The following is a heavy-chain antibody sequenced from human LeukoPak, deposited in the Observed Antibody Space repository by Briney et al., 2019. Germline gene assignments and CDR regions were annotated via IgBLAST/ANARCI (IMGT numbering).Heavy chain of an antibody. CDR2: IYYSGST. CDR3: ARGNDFWSGYSYYYYGMDV. V-gene: IGHV4-31*11. J-gene: IGHJ6*02. CDR1: GGSISSGGYY. Sequence: SETLSLTCAVSGGSISSGGYYWSWIRQHPGKGLEWIGYIYYSGSTYYNPSLKSRVTISVDTSKNQLSLKLSSVTAADTAVYYCARGNDFWSGYSYYYYGMDVWGQGTTVTVSS. D-gene: IGHD3-3*01.